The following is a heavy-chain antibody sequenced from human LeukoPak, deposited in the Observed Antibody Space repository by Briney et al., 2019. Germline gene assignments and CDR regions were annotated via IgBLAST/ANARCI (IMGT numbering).Heavy chain of an antibody. CDR3: ERAPGITGTTSYFDY. CDR1: GFTVSSNY. D-gene: IGHD1-20*01. CDR2: IYSGGST. J-gene: IGHJ4*02. V-gene: IGHV3-66*01. Sequence: GGSLRLSCAAAGFTVSSNYMSWVRQAPGKGLEWVSVIYSGGSTYYADSVKGRFTISRDNSNNTLYLQMNSLRAEDTAVYYCERAPGITGTTSYFDYWGQGTLVTVSS.